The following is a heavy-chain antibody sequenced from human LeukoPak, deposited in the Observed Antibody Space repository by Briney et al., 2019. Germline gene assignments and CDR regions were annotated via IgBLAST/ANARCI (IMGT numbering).Heavy chain of an antibody. CDR1: GYTFTSYG. J-gene: IGHJ4*02. CDR3: ARDRTIFGVVIMNDY. V-gene: IGHV1-18*01. CDR2: ISAYNGNT. D-gene: IGHD3-3*01. Sequence: GASVKVSCKASGYTFTSYGISWVRQAPGQGLEWMGWISAYNGNTNYAQKLQDRVTMTTDTSTSTAYMELRSLRSDDTAVYYCARDRTIFGVVIMNDYWGQGTLVTVSS.